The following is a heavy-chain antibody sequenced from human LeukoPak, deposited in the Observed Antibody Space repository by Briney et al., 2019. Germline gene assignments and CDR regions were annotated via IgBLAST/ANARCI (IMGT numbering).Heavy chain of an antibody. CDR2: IWYDGSNK. Sequence: PGDSLRLSCAASGFTFSSYGMHWVRQVPGKGLESVAVIWYDGSNKYYANSVKGRFTISRDNSKKALYLQMNSLRAEDTAVYYCTRGGGGSFPHYWGQGTLVTVSS. D-gene: IGHD2-21*01. CDR3: TRGGGGSFPHY. V-gene: IGHV3-33*01. J-gene: IGHJ4*02. CDR1: GFTFSSYG.